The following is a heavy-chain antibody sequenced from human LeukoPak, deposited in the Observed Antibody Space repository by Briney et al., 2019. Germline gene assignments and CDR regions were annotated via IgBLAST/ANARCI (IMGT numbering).Heavy chain of an antibody. V-gene: IGHV1-2*02. CDR3: ARFYCSSTSCEFDY. CDR2: INPNSGGT. D-gene: IGHD2-2*01. Sequence: GASVKLSCKASGYTFTGYYMHWVRQAPGQGLEWMGWINPNSGGTNYAQKFQGRVTMTRDTSISTAYMELSRLRSDDTAVYYCARFYCSSTSCEFDYWGQGTLVTVSS. J-gene: IGHJ4*02. CDR1: GYTFTGYY.